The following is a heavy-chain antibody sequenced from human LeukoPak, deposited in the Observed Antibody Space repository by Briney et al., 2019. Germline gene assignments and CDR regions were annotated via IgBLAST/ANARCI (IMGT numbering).Heavy chain of an antibody. J-gene: IGHJ4*02. V-gene: IGHV3-23*01. CDR2: ISGSGGST. D-gene: IGHD1-26*01. CDR3: ARPTYSGSYYWFDY. Sequence: GGSLRLSCAASGFTFSSYAMSWVRQAPGKGLEWVSAISGSGGSTYYADSVKGRFTISRDNSRNTLYLQMNSLRAEDTAVYYCARPTYSGSYYWFDYWGQGTLVTVSS. CDR1: GFTFSSYA.